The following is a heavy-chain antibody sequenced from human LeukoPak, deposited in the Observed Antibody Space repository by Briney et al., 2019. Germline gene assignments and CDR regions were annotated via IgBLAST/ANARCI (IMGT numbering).Heavy chain of an antibody. CDR1: GFIFSTYA. CDR3: ARVTRARDSGRYLFDY. J-gene: IGHJ4*02. CDR2: IQYDGSIQ. V-gene: IGHV3-30*02. D-gene: IGHD1-26*01. Sequence: PGGSLRLSCAASGFIFSTYAMHWVRLAPGKGLEWVAFIQYDGSIQYYADSVKGRFTISRDNAKNSLYLQMNSLRAEDTAVYYCARVTRARDSGRYLFDYWGQGTLVTVSS.